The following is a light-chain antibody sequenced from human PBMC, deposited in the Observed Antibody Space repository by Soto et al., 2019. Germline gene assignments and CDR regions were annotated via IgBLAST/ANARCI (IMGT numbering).Light chain of an antibody. CDR2: DDS. Sequence: SYDLTQPPSVSVAPGQTARITCGGNNIGRKSVHWYQQKPGQAPVLVVYDDSDRPSGIPERFSGSNSGNTATLTISRVEAGDEADYYCQVWDSSNDHYVFGTGTKVTVL. CDR3: QVWDSSNDHYV. CDR1: NIGRKS. J-gene: IGLJ1*01. V-gene: IGLV3-21*02.